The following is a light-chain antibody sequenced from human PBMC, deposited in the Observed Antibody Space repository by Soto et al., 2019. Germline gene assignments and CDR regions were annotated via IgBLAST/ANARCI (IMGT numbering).Light chain of an antibody. CDR3: QKSYNIPYT. CDR1: QSISIY. V-gene: IGKV1-39*01. Sequence: DIQMTQSPSSLSASVGDRVTITCRASQSISIYLNWYQQSPGKAPRLLIYAASSLQGGVPSRFSGSGSGTDFTLTISSLQPEDFATYYCQKSYNIPYTFGQGTKVEIK. CDR2: AAS. J-gene: IGKJ2*01.